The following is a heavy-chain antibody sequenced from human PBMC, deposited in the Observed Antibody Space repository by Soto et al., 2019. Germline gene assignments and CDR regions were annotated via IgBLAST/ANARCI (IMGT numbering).Heavy chain of an antibody. D-gene: IGHD1-1*01. CDR2: IYYSGIT. J-gene: IGHJ5*02. CDR1: GGSISSGGYY. Sequence: QVQLQESGPGLVKPSQTLSLTCTVSGGSISSGGYYWSWIRQHTGKGLEWIGYIYYSGITSYTPSLKRRVTITVDTSKKQFSLKLSSVTAADTAVYYCADWNPTNHQFDPWGQGTLVTVSS. V-gene: IGHV4-31*03. CDR3: ADWNPTNHQFDP.